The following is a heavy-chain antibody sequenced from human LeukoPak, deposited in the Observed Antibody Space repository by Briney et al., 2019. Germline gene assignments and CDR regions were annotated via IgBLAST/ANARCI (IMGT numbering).Heavy chain of an antibody. J-gene: IGHJ3*02. V-gene: IGHV3-74*01. CDR1: GFTFSSYW. D-gene: IGHD6-13*01. CDR3: ASRYSSSWYDAFDI. Sequence: GGSLRLSCAASGFTFSSYWMHWVRQAPGKGLVWVSRINSDGSSTSYADSVKGRFTISRDNAKNKLYLQMNSLRAEDTAVYYCASRYSSSWYDAFDIWGQGTMVTVSS. CDR2: INSDGSST.